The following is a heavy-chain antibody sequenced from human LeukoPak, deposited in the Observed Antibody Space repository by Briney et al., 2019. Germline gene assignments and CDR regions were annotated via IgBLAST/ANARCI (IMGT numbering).Heavy chain of an antibody. CDR1: GFAFSSYS. CDR3: ARAPPEGNWFDP. V-gene: IGHV3-21*04. CDR2: ISSSSSYI. Sequence: GGSLRLSCAAFGFAFSSYSMNWVRQAPGKGLEWVSSISSSSSYIYYADSAKGRFTISRDNAKNSLYLQMNSLRAEDTALYYCARAPPEGNWFDPWGQGTLVTVSS. J-gene: IGHJ5*02.